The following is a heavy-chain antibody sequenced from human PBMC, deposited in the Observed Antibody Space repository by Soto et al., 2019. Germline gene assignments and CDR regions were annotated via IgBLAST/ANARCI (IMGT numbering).Heavy chain of an antibody. V-gene: IGHV1-18*01. J-gene: IGHJ6*03. Sequence: QVQLVQSGAEVKKPGASVKVSCKASGYTFTSYVISWVRQAPGQGLEWMGRISVHNGNTDYAQKLQGRVTMTTDTSTSTAYMELRSLRSDDTAMYYCARDRAAVGGDFYYYMDVWGKGTTVTVSS. CDR3: ARDRAAVGGDFYYYMDV. D-gene: IGHD2-15*01. CDR2: ISVHNGNT. CDR1: GYTFTSYV.